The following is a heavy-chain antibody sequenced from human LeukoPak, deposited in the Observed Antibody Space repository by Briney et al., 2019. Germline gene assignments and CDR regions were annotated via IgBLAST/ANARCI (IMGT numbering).Heavy chain of an antibody. J-gene: IGHJ6*04. D-gene: IGHD3-3*01. CDR2: ISGSGGST. CDR1: GFTFSSYA. CDR3: TRVEKGFWSGFKMDV. Sequence: GGSLRLSCAASGFTFSSYAMSWVRQAPGKGLEWVSAISGSGGSTYYADSVKGRFTISRDNSKNTLYLQMNSLRVEDTAVYFCTRVEKGFWSGFKMDVWGKGTTVAVSS. V-gene: IGHV3-23*01.